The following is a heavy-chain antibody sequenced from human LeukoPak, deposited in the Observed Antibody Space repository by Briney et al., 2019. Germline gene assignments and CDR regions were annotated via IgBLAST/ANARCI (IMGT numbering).Heavy chain of an antibody. D-gene: IGHD6-19*01. J-gene: IGHJ4*02. CDR2: INHSGST. Sequence: ETLSLTCAVYGGSFSGYYWSWIRQPPGKGLEWIGEINHSGSTNYNPSLKSRVTISVDTSKNQFSLKLSSVTAADTAVYYCYAAGGYSSGWYYFDYWGQGTLVTVSS. CDR1: GGSFSGYY. V-gene: IGHV4-34*01. CDR3: YAAGGYSSGWYYFDY.